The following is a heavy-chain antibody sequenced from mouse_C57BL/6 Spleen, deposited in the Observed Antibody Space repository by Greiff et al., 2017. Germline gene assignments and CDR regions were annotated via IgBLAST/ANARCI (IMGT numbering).Heavy chain of an antibody. Sequence: VQLQQSGPELVKPGASVKISCKASGYSFTGYYMNWVKQSPEKSLEWIGEINPSTGGTTYNQKFKAKATLTVDKSSSTAYMQLKSLTSEDSAVYYCARPYDYGSSYGDFDVWGTGTTVTVSS. D-gene: IGHD1-1*01. CDR3: ARPYDYGSSYGDFDV. J-gene: IGHJ1*03. CDR1: GYSFTGYY. CDR2: INPSTGGT. V-gene: IGHV1-42*01.